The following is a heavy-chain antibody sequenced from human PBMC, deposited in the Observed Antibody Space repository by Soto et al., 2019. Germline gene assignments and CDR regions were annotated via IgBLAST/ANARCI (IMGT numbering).Heavy chain of an antibody. CDR2: ISYDGSSK. CDR1: GFTFSSYA. Sequence: GGSLRLSCAASGFTFSSYAMHWVRQAPGKGLEWVAVISYDGSSKYYADSVKGRFTISRDNSRDTIYLQMNSLRAEDTAVYYCASRSSGWYFDYWGQGTLVTVSS. J-gene: IGHJ4*02. D-gene: IGHD6-19*01. CDR3: ASRSSGWYFDY. V-gene: IGHV3-30-3*01.